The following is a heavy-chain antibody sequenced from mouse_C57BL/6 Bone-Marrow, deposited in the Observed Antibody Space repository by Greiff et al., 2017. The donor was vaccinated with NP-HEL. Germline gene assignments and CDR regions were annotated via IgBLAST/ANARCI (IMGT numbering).Heavy chain of an antibody. D-gene: IGHD3-2*02. V-gene: IGHV1-72*01. J-gene: IGHJ3*01. CDR3: ARVGTAQATFWFAY. CDR1: GYTFNSYW. CDR2: FDQNRGGT. Sequence: QVQLQQPGAELGETGASVKLSCKASGYTFNSYWMYWVKQRTGRGREGGGRFDQNRGGTKYNEKFKSKATLTVDKPSSTAYMQLSSLTSEDSAVYYCARVGTAQATFWFAYWGQGTLVTVSA.